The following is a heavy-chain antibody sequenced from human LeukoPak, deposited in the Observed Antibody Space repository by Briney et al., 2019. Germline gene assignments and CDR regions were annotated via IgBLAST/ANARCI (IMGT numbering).Heavy chain of an antibody. J-gene: IGHJ5*02. CDR1: GFTFSSYA. CDR2: ISYDGSNK. CDR3: ARDPRCSSSSTNWFDP. V-gene: IGHV3-30-3*01. D-gene: IGHD6-6*01. Sequence: GGSLRLSCAASGFTFSSYAMHWVRQAPGKGLEWVAVISYDGSNKYYADSVKGRFTISRDNSKNTLYLQMNSLRAEDTAVYYCARDPRCSSSSTNWFDPWGQGTLVTVSS.